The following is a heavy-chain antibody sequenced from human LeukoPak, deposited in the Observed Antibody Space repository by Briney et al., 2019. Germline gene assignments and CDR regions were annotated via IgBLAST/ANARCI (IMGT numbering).Heavy chain of an antibody. V-gene: IGHV3-30*02. CDR1: GFNFGSYS. CDR3: ANQDSTEYSYYFDF. CDR2: IRYDGSNK. D-gene: IGHD2/OR15-2a*01. Sequence: GGSLRLSCAASGFNFGSYSMTWVRQAPGKGLEWVSFIRYDGSNKYYADSVKGRLTISRDNSKNTLYLQMNSLRAEDTAVYYCANQDSTEYSYYFDFWGQGTLVTVSS. J-gene: IGHJ4*02.